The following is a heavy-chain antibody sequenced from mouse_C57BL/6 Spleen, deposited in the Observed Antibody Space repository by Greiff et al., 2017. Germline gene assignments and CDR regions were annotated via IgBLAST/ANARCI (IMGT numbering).Heavy chain of an antibody. CDR3: ARGRFTTVVSHFDY. V-gene: IGHV1-61*01. CDR1: GYTFTSYW. CDR2: IYPSDSET. D-gene: IGHD1-1*01. Sequence: QVQLKQPGAELVRPGSSVKLSCKASGYTFTSYWMDWVKQRPGQGLEWIGNIYPSDSETHYNQKFKDKATLTVDKSSSTAYMQLSSLTSEDSAVYYCARGRFTTVVSHFDYWGQGTTLTVSS. J-gene: IGHJ2*01.